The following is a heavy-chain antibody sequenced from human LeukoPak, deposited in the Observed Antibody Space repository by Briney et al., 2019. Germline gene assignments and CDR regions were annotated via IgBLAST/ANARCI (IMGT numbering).Heavy chain of an antibody. CDR3: LRGSSYVWSNYVIDS. D-gene: IGHD3-16*01. V-gene: IGHV3-7*01. J-gene: IGHJ4*02. Sequence: GGSLRLSCVASGFTFSNYWMTWVRQAPGKGLEGVAKIKQDGSEKIYVDSVKGRFPISRDNAKSSLYLQMNGLRAEDAAVYYCLRGSSYVWSNYVIDSWGRGTLVVVSS. CDR1: GFTFSNYW. CDR2: IKQDGSEK.